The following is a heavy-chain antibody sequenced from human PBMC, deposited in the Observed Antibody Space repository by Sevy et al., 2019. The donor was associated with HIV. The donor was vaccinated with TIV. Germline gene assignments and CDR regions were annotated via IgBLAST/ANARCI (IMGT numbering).Heavy chain of an antibody. CDR3: ASDLDIRDY. D-gene: IGHD3-3*01. Sequence: GGSLRLSCAASGFTFRSYSMNWVRQAPGKGLEWLSYISSSSSTIYYADSVRGRFTISRDNDKNLLYLQMNSLRAEDTAVYYCASDLDIRDYWGQGTLLTVSS. CDR2: ISSSSSTI. CDR1: GFTFRSYS. V-gene: IGHV3-48*01. J-gene: IGHJ4*02.